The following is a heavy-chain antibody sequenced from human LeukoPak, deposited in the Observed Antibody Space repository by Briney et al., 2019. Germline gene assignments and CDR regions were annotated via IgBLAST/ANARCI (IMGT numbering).Heavy chain of an antibody. CDR1: GFTFSSFG. J-gene: IGHJ6*03. V-gene: IGHV3-23*01. Sequence: GRSLRLSCAASGFTFSSFGMSWVRQAPGKGLEWVSSISGSGGRTYYTDSVKGRFTISRDNSKNTLYLQMNSLRAEDTAEYYCAKAGRGGAITMVRGVKGDYYYMDVWGKGTTVSISS. CDR2: ISGSGGRT. D-gene: IGHD3-10*01. CDR3: AKAGRGGAITMVRGVKGDYYYMDV.